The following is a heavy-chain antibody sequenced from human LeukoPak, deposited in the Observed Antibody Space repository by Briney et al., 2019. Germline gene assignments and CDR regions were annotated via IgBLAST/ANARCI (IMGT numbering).Heavy chain of an antibody. CDR1: GGTFSSYA. D-gene: IGHD3-10*01. J-gene: IGHJ4*02. CDR2: INPILGIA. CDR3: ARDDYGSGSYYPLYFDY. V-gene: IGHV1-69*04. Sequence: VASVEVSCKASGGTFSSYAISWVRQAPGQGLEWMGRINPILGIANYAQKFQGRVTITADKSTSTAYMELSSLRSEDTAVYYCARDDYGSGSYYPLYFDYWGQGTLVTVSS.